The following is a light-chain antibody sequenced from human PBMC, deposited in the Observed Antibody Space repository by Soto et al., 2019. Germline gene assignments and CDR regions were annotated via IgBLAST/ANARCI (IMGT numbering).Light chain of an antibody. CDR3: QQYYRPWT. CDR1: QSVLYSSNNKNY. J-gene: IGKJ1*01. CDR2: WAS. V-gene: IGKV4-1*01. Sequence: DIVMTQSPDSLAVSLGERATINCKSSQSVLYSSNNKNYLAWYQQKPEQPPKLLIYWASTRESGVPDRFSGSGSGTDFTLTISSLQAEDGAVYYCQQYYRPWTFGQGTKVEIK.